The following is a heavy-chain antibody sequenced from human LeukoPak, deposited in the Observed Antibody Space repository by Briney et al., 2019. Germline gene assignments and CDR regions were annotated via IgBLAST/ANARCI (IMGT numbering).Heavy chain of an antibody. Sequence: GESLKISCKGSGYTFPYYWIAWVRQMPGKGLEWMGIIYPDDSDTRYSPSFQGLVTISADKSITTAHLQWSSLKASDTAMYYCARLRSSSWYTVDYWGQGTLVTVSS. CDR3: ARLRSSSWYTVDY. V-gene: IGHV5-51*01. D-gene: IGHD6-13*01. CDR2: IYPDDSDT. CDR1: GYTFPYYW. J-gene: IGHJ4*02.